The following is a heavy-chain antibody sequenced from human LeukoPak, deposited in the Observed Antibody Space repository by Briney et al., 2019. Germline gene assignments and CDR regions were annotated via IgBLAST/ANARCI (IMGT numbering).Heavy chain of an antibody. D-gene: IGHD2-21*01. CDR3: VKDPRDTYGTNWFVS. Sequence: GGSLRLSCVASGFSFGNYAMSWVRQAPGKGLQWVSEISGTGGATWYAGFARDRFTISRDNSKKTLYLQMSGLRVEDTAMYYCVKDPRDTYGTNWFVSWGQGTLLIVSS. CDR1: GFSFGNYA. J-gene: IGHJ5*01. V-gene: IGHV3-23*01. CDR2: ISGTGGAT.